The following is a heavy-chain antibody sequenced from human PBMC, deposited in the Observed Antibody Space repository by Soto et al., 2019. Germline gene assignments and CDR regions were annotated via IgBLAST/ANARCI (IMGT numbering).Heavy chain of an antibody. CDR2: INHSGST. CDR3: ARGRNAYYYYYGMDV. V-gene: IGHV4-34*01. Sequence: SETLSLTCAVYGGSFSGYYWSWIRQPPGKGLEWIGEINHSGSTTYNPSLKSRVTISVDTSKNQFSLKLSSVTAADTAVYYCARGRNAYYYYYGMDVWGQGTTVTVSS. J-gene: IGHJ6*02. CDR1: GGSFSGYY.